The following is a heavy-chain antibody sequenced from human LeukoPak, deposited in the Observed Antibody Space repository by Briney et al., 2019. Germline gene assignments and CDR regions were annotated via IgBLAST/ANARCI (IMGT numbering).Heavy chain of an antibody. CDR2: ISPSGSTI. J-gene: IGHJ4*02. CDR1: GFSFSDYY. CDR3: ARDTHASIAAAGIFDY. D-gene: IGHD6-13*01. Sequence: GGSLRLSCEASGFSFSDYYMTWIRQAPGKGLEWVSYISPSGSTIRNADSVKGRFTISRDNGKNSLYLQMNSLRAEDTAVYYCARDTHASIAAAGIFDYWGQGTLVTVSS. V-gene: IGHV3-11*04.